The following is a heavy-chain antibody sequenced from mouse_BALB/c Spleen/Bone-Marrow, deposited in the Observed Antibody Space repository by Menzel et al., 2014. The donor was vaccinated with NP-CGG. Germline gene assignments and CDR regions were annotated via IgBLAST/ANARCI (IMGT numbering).Heavy chain of an antibody. D-gene: IGHD3-3*01. Sequence: VQGVESGAELVRPGASVNLSCKASGYTFTSYWMNWVKQRPGQGLEWIGEINPNNGRTNYNERFKTKATLTVDKSSSTAYMQLSSLTSEDSAVYYCARGGRAMAFWGQGTSVTVSS. CDR2: INPNNGRT. CDR3: ARGGRAMAF. CDR1: GYTFTSYW. V-gene: IGHV1S81*02. J-gene: IGHJ4*01.